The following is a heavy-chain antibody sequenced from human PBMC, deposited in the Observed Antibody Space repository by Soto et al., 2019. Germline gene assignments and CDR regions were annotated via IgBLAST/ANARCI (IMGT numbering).Heavy chain of an antibody. V-gene: IGHV1-46*01. J-gene: IGHJ5*02. CDR3: ARDEVPAANWLDR. CDR1: GYTFTSYY. Sequence: ASVKVSCKASGYTFTSYYMHWVRQAPGQGLEWMGIISPSGGTTNYAQKFQGRVTMTRDTSTSTVYMELSSLRSEDTAVYYCARDEVPAANWLDRWGQGTLGTVSS. CDR2: ISPSGGTT. D-gene: IGHD2-2*01.